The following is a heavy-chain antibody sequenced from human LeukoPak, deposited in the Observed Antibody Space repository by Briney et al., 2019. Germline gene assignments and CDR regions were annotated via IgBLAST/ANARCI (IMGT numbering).Heavy chain of an antibody. J-gene: IGHJ4*02. CDR2: INHSGST. V-gene: IGHV4-34*01. CDR1: GGSFSGYY. CDR3: ARGLRSPFYDSSGYLRDY. Sequence: SETLSLTCAVYGGSFSGYYWSWIRQPPGKGLEWIGEINHSGSTNYNPSLKSRVTISVDTSKNQFPLKLSSVTAADTAVYYCARGLRSPFYDSSGYLRDYWGQGTLVTVSS. D-gene: IGHD3-22*01.